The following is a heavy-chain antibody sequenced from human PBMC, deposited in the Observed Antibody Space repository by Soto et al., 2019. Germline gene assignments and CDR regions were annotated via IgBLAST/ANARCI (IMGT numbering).Heavy chain of an antibody. J-gene: IGHJ4*02. D-gene: IGHD3-16*01. CDR3: ARDGDVWGSSHFDY. CDR1: GFTFSSYG. V-gene: IGHV3-33*01. CDR2: IWYEGSNK. Sequence: QVQLVESGGGVVQPGRSLRLSCAASGFTFSSYGMHWVRQAPGKGLEWGAVIWYEGSNKYYADSVKGRFTISRDNSKNALYLQMNSLRAEVTAVYYCARDGDVWGSSHFDYWGQGTLVTVSS.